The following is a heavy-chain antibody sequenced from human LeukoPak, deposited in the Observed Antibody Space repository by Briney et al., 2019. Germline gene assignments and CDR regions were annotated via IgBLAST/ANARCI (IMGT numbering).Heavy chain of an antibody. V-gene: IGHV1-24*01. Sequence: GASVKVSCKVSGYTLTELSIHWVRQAPGKGLEWMGGYDPDDDRRISAQKFQGRLTMTEDASADTAYMELSSLGPEDTAVYYCTKTSDSDSYDYVWGSFALWGQGTLVTVSS. CDR1: GYTLTELS. J-gene: IGHJ4*02. CDR2: YDPDDDRR. CDR3: TKTSDSDSYDYVWGSFAL. D-gene: IGHD3-16*01.